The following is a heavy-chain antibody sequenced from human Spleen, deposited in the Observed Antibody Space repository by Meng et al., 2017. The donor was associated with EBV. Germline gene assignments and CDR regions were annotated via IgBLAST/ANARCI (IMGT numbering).Heavy chain of an antibody. D-gene: IGHD3-22*01. CDR1: GFNFNDYY. J-gene: IGHJ5*02. Sequence: QVQLVESGGGFVKPGGSLGLSCAASGFNFNDYYMSWIRQSPGKGLEWLSYTSSAGTTIYYAESVKGRFTVSRDNAKNSLYLQMNSLRAEDTAVYYCARSYDSTGYTTSWGQGTLVTVSS. V-gene: IGHV3-11*01. CDR3: ARSYDSTGYTTS. CDR2: TSSAGTTI.